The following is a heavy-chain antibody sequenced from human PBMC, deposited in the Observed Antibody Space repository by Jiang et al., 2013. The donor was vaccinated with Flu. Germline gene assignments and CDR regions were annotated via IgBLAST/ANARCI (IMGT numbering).Heavy chain of an antibody. J-gene: IGHJ6*02. CDR1: GFTLSSYV. D-gene: IGHD1-1*01. CDR3: ARGGTGFDYYYGMDV. Sequence: VQLVESGGGVVQPGRSLRLSCTASGFTLSSYVMHWVRQAPGKGLEWVAVILYDGSNEYYADSVKGRFTISRDNSKNTVFLQMNTLRAEDTAMYYCARGGTGFDYYYGMDVWGQGTTVTVSS. V-gene: IGHV3-30*04. CDR2: ILYDGSNE.